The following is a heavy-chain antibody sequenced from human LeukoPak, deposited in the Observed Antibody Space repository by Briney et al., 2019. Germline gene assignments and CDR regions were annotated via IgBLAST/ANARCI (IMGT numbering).Heavy chain of an antibody. CDR3: ARRDCSGGSCYSG. Sequence: GESLKISCKGSGYSFTSYWIGWVRQMPGKGLEWTGFIYPGDSDTIYSPSIQGQVTISADKSISTAYLQWSSLKASDTAMYYCARRDCSGGSCYSGWGQGTMVTVSS. J-gene: IGHJ3*01. V-gene: IGHV5-51*01. CDR2: IYPGDSDT. CDR1: GYSFTSYW. D-gene: IGHD2-15*01.